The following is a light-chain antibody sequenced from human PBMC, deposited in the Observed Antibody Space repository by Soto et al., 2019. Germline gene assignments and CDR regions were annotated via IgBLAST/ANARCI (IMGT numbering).Light chain of an antibody. J-gene: IGKJ1*01. V-gene: IGKV3-20*01. CDR3: QQYSSPRT. CDR1: QSVSSNH. Sequence: IVLTQSPGTPSLSPGERATLYCRASQSVSSNHLAWYQQKPGQAPRLLTYGGSSRATGTPVRFSVSGSETDFTLAIPRMEPEDFAMDDCQQYSSPRTFGQGTKVDIK. CDR2: GGS.